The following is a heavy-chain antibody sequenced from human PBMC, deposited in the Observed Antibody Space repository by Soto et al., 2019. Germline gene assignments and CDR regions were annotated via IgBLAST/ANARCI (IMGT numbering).Heavy chain of an antibody. Sequence: SETLSLTCAVSGDSISSNNWWIWVRQPPGQGLEWIGEIFHSGITNYNPSLKSRVTISVDKSKNQFSLEVTSVTAADTAVYYCATSDWYAYHFDPWGLGTLVTVSS. D-gene: IGHD6-19*01. CDR3: ATSDWYAYHFDP. CDR1: GDSISSNNW. CDR2: IFHSGIT. J-gene: IGHJ5*02. V-gene: IGHV4-4*02.